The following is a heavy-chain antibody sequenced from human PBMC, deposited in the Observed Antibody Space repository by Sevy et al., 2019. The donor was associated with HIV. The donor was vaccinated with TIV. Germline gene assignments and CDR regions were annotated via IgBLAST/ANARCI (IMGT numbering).Heavy chain of an antibody. J-gene: IGHJ4*02. V-gene: IGHV3-48*03. Sequence: GGSLRLSCAASGFTFSSYEMNWVRQAPGKGLEWVSYISNSGTTISYSDSVKGRFTISRDNARDSLYLQMNSLRAEDTAVYYCARDLPPSETTVAHFDCWGQGTLVTVSS. D-gene: IGHD4-17*01. CDR2: ISNSGTTI. CDR1: GFTFSSYE. CDR3: ARDLPPSETTVAHFDC.